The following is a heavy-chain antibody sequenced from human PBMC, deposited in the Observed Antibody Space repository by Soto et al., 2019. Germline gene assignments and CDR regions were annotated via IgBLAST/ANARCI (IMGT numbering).Heavy chain of an antibody. V-gene: IGHV1-18*01. CDR1: GYTFPSST. J-gene: IGHJ4*02. D-gene: IGHD4-17*01. CDR2: ISAYNGNT. CDR3: AIANYGDNDY. Sequence: QVQLVQSGAEVKKPGASVKVSCKASGYTFPSSTISWVRQAPGQGLEWMGWISAYNGNTKYAQKLQGIVTMSTDTSTSTGYMELRDLRSDDTAMYICAIANYGDNDYWGQGTLVTVSS.